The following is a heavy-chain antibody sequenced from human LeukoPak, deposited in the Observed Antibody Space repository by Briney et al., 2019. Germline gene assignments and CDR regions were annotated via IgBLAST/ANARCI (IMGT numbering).Heavy chain of an antibody. D-gene: IGHD1-1*01. J-gene: IGHJ6*02. V-gene: IGHV4-39*07. CDR1: GGSINSRSYY. Sequence: SETLTLTCTVSGGSINSRSYYWGGVRQPPGKGLEWIGSMYYRGSTYYNPSLKSRVTISVDTSKNQFSLKLSSVTAADTAVYYCARDAGHQLSRRNYYAMDVWGQGTTDTVSS. CDR3: ARDAGHQLSRRNYYAMDV. CDR2: MYYRGST.